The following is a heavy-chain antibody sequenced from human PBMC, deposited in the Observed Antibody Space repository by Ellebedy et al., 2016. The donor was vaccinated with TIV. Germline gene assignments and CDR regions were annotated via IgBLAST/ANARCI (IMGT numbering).Heavy chain of an antibody. V-gene: IGHV4-59*12. Sequence: SETLSLXXTVSGGSISSYYWSWIRQPPGKGLEWIGYIYYSGSTNYNPSLKSRVTISVDTSKNQFSLKLSSVTAADTAVYYCAREKSMVRGVVSNWFDPWGQGTLVTVSS. CDR3: AREKSMVRGVVSNWFDP. D-gene: IGHD3-10*01. CDR1: GGSISSYY. J-gene: IGHJ5*02. CDR2: IYYSGST.